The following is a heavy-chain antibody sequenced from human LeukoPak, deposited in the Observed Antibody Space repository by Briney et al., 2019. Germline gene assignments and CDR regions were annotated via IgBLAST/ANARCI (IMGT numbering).Heavy chain of an antibody. CDR2: IYWDDDK. V-gene: IGHV2-5*02. CDR3: ARGGTSPANFNY. Sequence: SGPTLVNPTQTLTLTCTFSGFSLSTSGVGVGWIRQPPGKALEWLALIYWDDDKRYSPSLKSRLTITKDTSKNQVVLTMTNLDPVDTATYYCARGGTSPANFNYWGQGTLVTVSS. CDR1: GFSLSTSGVG. D-gene: IGHD2-2*01. J-gene: IGHJ4*02.